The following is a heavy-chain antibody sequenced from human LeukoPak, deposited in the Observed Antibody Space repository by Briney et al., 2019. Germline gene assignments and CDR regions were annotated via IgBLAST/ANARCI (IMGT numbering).Heavy chain of an antibody. Sequence: GESLKISCKGSGYRFTNYWIAWVRPLPEKGLEWMGIIYPGDSDTRYSPSFQGQVTISADQSISTAYLQWNSLKASDTAMYYCARRHKRGAYSYGVDYRGQGTLVTVSS. V-gene: IGHV5-51*01. CDR2: IYPGDSDT. D-gene: IGHD5-18*01. CDR3: ARRHKRGAYSYGVDY. CDR1: GYRFTNYW. J-gene: IGHJ4*02.